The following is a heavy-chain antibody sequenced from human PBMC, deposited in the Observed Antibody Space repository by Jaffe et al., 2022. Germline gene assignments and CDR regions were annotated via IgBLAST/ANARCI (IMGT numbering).Heavy chain of an antibody. D-gene: IGHD2-15*01. CDR3: ARYCSGASCNGANWFDP. V-gene: IGHV4-39*01. CDR1: GGSISSSTYY. J-gene: IGHJ5*02. Sequence: QLQLQESGPGLVKSSETLSLTCTVSGGSISSSTYYWGWLRQPPGKGLEWIGLIYYSGGTYYNPSLESRVTMSVDTSKSQFSLRLSSVTAADTAVYYCARYCSGASCNGANWFDPWGQGTLVTVSS. CDR2: IYYSGGT.